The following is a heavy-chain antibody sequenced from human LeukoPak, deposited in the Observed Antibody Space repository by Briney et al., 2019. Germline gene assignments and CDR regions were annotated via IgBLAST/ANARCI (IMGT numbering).Heavy chain of an antibody. Sequence: GGSLRLSCAPSGFTFSRHGMHWVRQAPGKGLEWVSAISGSGGSTYYADSVKGRFTISRDNSKNTLYLQMNSLRAEDTAVYYCAKASAGYSSGWGFDYWGQGTLVTVSS. V-gene: IGHV3-23*01. CDR2: ISGSGGST. CDR3: AKASAGYSSGWGFDY. J-gene: IGHJ4*02. CDR1: GFTFSRHG. D-gene: IGHD6-19*01.